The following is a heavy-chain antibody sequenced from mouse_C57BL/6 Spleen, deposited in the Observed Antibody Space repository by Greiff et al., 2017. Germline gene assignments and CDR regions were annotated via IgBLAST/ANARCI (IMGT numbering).Heavy chain of an antibody. CDR2: IYPRDGST. CDR1: GYTFTSYD. CDR3: ARRGYYGNYYAMDD. V-gene: IGHV1-85*01. D-gene: IGHD2-1*01. J-gene: IGHJ4*01. Sequence: QVQLKQSGPELVKPGASVKLSCKASGYTFTSYDINWVKQRPGQGLEWIGWIYPRDGSTKYNEKFKGKATLTVDTSSSTAYMELHSLTSEDSAVYFCARRGYYGNYYAMDDWGQGTSVTVSS.